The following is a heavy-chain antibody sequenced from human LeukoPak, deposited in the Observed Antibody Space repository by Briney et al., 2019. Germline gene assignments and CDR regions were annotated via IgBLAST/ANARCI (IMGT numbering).Heavy chain of an antibody. D-gene: IGHD2-21*02. J-gene: IGHJ4*02. V-gene: IGHV3-33*01. CDR1: GFTFSSYG. CDR3: ARDLQTVSAGNY. Sequence: GRSLRLSCAAPGFTFSSYGMHWVRQAPGKGLEWVAVIWYDGSNKYYADSVKGRFTISRDNSKNTLYLQMNSLRAEDTAMYYCARDLQTVSAGNYWGQGTLVIVSS. CDR2: IWYDGSNK.